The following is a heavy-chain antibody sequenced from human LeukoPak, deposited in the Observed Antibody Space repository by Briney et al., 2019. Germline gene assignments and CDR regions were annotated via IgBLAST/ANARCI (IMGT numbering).Heavy chain of an antibody. CDR3: ARAGRLNWFDP. V-gene: IGHV4-61*02. CDR1: GGSISSDTYH. CDR2: VSPRGST. Sequence: SETLSLTCTVSGGSISSDTYHWTWLRQPAGKGLEWIGRVSPRGSTNYNPSLMSRGTISVDTSKNQFSLKLSSVTAADTAVYYCARAGRLNWFDPWGQGTLVTVSS. J-gene: IGHJ5*02. D-gene: IGHD6-25*01.